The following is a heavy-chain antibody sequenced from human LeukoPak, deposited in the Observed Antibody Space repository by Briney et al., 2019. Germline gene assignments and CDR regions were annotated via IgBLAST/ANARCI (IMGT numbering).Heavy chain of an antibody. CDR3: AKTPRNYPPGHMDV. CDR1: AAIFSSNA. Sequence: GRCLRLSCTAAAAIFSSNAMHWVRQAPGKGLGWEAFIRYDGSSKYYADSVKGRFTISRDTSKNTSYLQMNSLRLEDTALYYCAKTPRNYPPGHMDVWGKGTTVTISS. CDR2: IRYDGSSK. D-gene: IGHD5-24*01. V-gene: IGHV3-30*02. J-gene: IGHJ6*03.